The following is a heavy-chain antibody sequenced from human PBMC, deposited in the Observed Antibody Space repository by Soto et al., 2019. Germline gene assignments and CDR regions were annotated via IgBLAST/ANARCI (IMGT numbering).Heavy chain of an antibody. V-gene: IGHV3-9*01. CDR2: ISWNSGSI. D-gene: IGHD3-10*01. J-gene: IGHJ4*02. Sequence: EVQPVESGGGLVQPGRSLRLSCAASGFTFDDYAMHWVRQAPGKGLEWVSGISWNSGSIGYADSVKGRFTISRDNAKNSLYLQMNSLRAEDTALYYCAKDISLWFGENLFDYWGQGTLVTVSS. CDR1: GFTFDDYA. CDR3: AKDISLWFGENLFDY.